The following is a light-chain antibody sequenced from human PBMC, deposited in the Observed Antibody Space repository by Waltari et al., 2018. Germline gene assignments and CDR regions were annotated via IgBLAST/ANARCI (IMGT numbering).Light chain of an antibody. CDR2: LGS. Sequence: DIVMTQSPLSLPVTPGEPASISCRSSPSLLHSNGYNYLDWYLQKPGQSPQLLIYLGSNRAAGVPERFSGSGSGTDFTLKISRVEAEDVGVYYCMQALQTPYTFGQGTKLEIK. CDR3: MQALQTPYT. V-gene: IGKV2-28*01. J-gene: IGKJ2*01. CDR1: PSLLHSNGYNY.